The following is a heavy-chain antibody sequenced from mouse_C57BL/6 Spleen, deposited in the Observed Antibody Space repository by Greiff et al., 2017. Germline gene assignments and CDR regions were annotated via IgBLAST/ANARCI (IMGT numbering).Heavy chain of an antibody. CDR2: IRNNANGYTT. Sequence: EVKLMESGGGLVQPGGSLSLSCAASGFTFTDYYMSWVRQPPGKALEWLGFIRNNANGYTTEYSASVKGRFTISRDNSQSILYLQMNALRAEDSATYYCASGRPGSARFGYWGQGTTLTVSS. CDR3: ASGRPGSARFGY. J-gene: IGHJ2*01. CDR1: GFTFTDYY. V-gene: IGHV7-3*01. D-gene: IGHD3-1*01.